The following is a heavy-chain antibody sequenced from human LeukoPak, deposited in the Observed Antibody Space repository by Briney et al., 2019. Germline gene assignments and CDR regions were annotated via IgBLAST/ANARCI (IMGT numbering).Heavy chain of an antibody. D-gene: IGHD6-6*01. Sequence: PSETLSLTYAVYGGSFSGYYWSWIRQPPGKGLEWIGEINHSGSTNYNPSLKSRVTISVDTSKNQFSLKLSSVTAADTAVYYCARLEYSSSSGGFDYWGQGTLVTVSS. J-gene: IGHJ4*02. CDR3: ARLEYSSSSGGFDY. CDR1: GGSFSGYY. V-gene: IGHV4-34*01. CDR2: INHSGST.